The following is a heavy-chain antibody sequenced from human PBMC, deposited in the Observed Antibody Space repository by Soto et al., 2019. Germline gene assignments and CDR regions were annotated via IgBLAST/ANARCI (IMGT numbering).Heavy chain of an antibody. D-gene: IGHD3-22*01. CDR1: GGSISSGDYY. V-gene: IGHV4-30-4*01. J-gene: IGHJ6*02. CDR2: IYYSGST. CDR3: ARAMDYYDSSGYRYYYGMDV. Sequence: SETLSLTCTVSGGSISSGDYYWSWIRQPPGKGLEWIGYIYYSGSTYYNPSLKSRVTISVDTSKNQLSLKLSSVTAADTAVYYCARAMDYYDSSGYRYYYGMDVWGQGTTVTAP.